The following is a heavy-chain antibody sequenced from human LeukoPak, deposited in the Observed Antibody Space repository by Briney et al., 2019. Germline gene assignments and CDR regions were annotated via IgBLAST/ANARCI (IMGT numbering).Heavy chain of an antibody. J-gene: IGHJ3*02. Sequence: ASVKVSCKGSGYTLSNHAFSWVRQAPGQGLEWMGWISADNGNTNHAQKFQGRVSLTTDTSTSTAYMELSSLRSEDTAVYYCARVTSQFDIWGQGTMVTVSS. CDR2: ISADNGNT. V-gene: IGHV1-18*04. D-gene: IGHD1-20*01. CDR3: ARVTSQFDI. CDR1: GYTLSNHA.